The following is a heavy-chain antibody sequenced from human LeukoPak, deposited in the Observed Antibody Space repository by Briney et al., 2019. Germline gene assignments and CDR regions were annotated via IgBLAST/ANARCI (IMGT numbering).Heavy chain of an antibody. CDR3: AREGRMVSIYYYMDV. CDR2: ISAYNGNT. V-gene: IGHV1-18*04. J-gene: IGHJ6*03. Sequence: TCTVSGGSISSYYWSWIRQPPGKGLEWMGWISAYNGNTNYAQKLQGRVTMTTDTSTSTAYMELRSLRSDDTAVHYCAREGRMVSIYYYMDVWGKGTTVTVSS. D-gene: IGHD2/OR15-2a*01. CDR1: GGSISSYY.